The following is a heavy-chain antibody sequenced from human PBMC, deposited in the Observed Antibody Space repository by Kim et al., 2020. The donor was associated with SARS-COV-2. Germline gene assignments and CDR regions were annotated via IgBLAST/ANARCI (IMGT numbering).Heavy chain of an antibody. J-gene: IGHJ4*02. D-gene: IGHD3-9*01. V-gene: IGHV3-30*01. Sequence: NGRFTSSRDNSTNTLYLQMNSLRAEDTAVYYCARGGYDILTGYWAYYFDYWGQGTLVTVSS. CDR3: ARGGYDILTGYWAYYFDY.